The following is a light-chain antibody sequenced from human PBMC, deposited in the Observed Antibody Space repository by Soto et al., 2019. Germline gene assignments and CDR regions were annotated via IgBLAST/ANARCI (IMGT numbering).Light chain of an antibody. CDR3: QSYDGTLSGSYV. V-gene: IGLV1-40*01. J-gene: IGLJ1*01. CDR1: SSNIGAGYD. Sequence: QSALTQLRSVSGAPGQRVTISCTGSSSNIGAGYDVPWYQQLPGTAPKLIIYGTTTRPLGVPDRFSGSKSGNSASLAITGLQAEDEDDYYCQSYDGTLSGSYVFGSGTKVTVL. CDR2: GTT.